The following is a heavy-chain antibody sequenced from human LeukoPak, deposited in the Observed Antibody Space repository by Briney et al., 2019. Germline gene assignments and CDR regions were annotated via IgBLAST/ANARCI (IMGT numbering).Heavy chain of an antibody. J-gene: IGHJ4*02. CDR2: IYYSGST. CDR1: GGSISSYY. D-gene: IGHD1-26*01. V-gene: IGHV4-59*08. CDR3: ASLEVGATTFDY. Sequence: SETLSLTCTVSGGSISSYYWSWIRQPPGKGPEWIGYIYYSGSTNYNPSLKSRVTISVDTSKNQFSLKLSSVTAADTAVYYCASLEVGATTFDYWGQGTLVTVSS.